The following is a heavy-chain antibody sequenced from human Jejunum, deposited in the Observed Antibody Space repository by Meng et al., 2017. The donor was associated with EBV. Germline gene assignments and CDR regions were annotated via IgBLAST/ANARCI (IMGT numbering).Heavy chain of an antibody. CDR3: ARGVLIDGYKYDY. CDR1: GLAISTSS. V-gene: IGHV3-21*01. CDR2: IINDSNRI. D-gene: IGHD5-24*01. J-gene: IGHJ4*02. Sequence: VASGGGLSKPGGFLRTCCSTAGLAISTSSRSGCSQSPGKQVEGVSAIINDSNRIYYAHSIKSRFTISRDNAKNSLYLKMNSLSDADTAVYYCARGVLIDGYKYDYWGQGTLVTVSS.